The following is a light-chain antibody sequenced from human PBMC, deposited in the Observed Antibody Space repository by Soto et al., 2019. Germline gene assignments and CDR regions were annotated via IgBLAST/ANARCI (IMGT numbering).Light chain of an antibody. Sequence: EIVMTQSPATLSVSPGERATLSCRASQSVSVNLAWYQQKPGQAPRLLIYGASSRATGIPDRFSGSGSGTDFTVTISRLEPEDFAVYYCQQYGSSPPITFGQGTRLEI. V-gene: IGKV3-20*01. CDR3: QQYGSSPPIT. CDR2: GAS. J-gene: IGKJ5*01. CDR1: QSVSVN.